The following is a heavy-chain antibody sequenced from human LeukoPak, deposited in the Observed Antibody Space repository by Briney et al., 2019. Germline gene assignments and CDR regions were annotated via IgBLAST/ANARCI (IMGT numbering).Heavy chain of an antibody. CDR2: IIPIFGTA. J-gene: IGHJ4*02. CDR3: ARGKAVDTAMVFYY. V-gene: IGHV1-69*06. Sequence: SVKVSCTASGGTFSSYAISWVRQAPGQGLEWMGGIIPIFGTANYAQKFQGRVTITADKSTSTAHMELSSLRSEDTAVYYCARGKAVDTAMVFYYWGQGTLVTVSS. CDR1: GGTFSSYA. D-gene: IGHD5-18*01.